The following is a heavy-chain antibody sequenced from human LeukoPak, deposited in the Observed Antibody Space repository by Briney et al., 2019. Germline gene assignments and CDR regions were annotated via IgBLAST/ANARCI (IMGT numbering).Heavy chain of an antibody. Sequence: ASVKVSCKASGYTFTSYAMHWVRQAPGQRLEWMGWINAGNGNTKYSQKFQGRVTITRDTSASTAYMELSSLRSEDTAVYYCARDPGSIAVAGGFDYWGQGTLVTVSS. CDR2: INAGNGNT. CDR1: GYTFTSYA. CDR3: ARDPGSIAVAGGFDY. D-gene: IGHD6-19*01. J-gene: IGHJ4*02. V-gene: IGHV1-3*01.